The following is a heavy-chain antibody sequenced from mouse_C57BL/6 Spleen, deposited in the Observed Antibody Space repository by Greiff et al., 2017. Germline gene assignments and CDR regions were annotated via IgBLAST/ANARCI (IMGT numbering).Heavy chain of an antibody. Sequence: EVTLMESGAELVRPGSSVKMSCKTSGYTFTSYGINWVKQRPGQGLEWIGYIYIGNGYTEYNEKFKGKATLTSDTSSSTAYMQLSSLTSEDSAIYFCARIEGAVGNPPDYWGQGTTLTVSS. CDR1: GYTFTSYG. V-gene: IGHV1-58*01. CDR2: IYIGNGYT. CDR3: ARIEGAVGNPPDY. D-gene: IGHD1-1*01. J-gene: IGHJ2*01.